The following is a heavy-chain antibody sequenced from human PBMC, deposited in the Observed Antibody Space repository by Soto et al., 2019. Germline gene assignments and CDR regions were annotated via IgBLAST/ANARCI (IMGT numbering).Heavy chain of an antibody. Sequence: PGGSLRLSCAASGFTFSNAWMSWVRQAPGKGLEWVGRIKSKTDGGTTDYAAPVKGRFTISRDDSKNTLYLQMNSLKTEDTAVYYCTTDNWNYVEFYFDYWGQGTLVTVSS. CDR3: TTDNWNYVEFYFDY. J-gene: IGHJ4*02. D-gene: IGHD1-7*01. V-gene: IGHV3-15*01. CDR1: GFTFSNAW. CDR2: IKSKTDGGTT.